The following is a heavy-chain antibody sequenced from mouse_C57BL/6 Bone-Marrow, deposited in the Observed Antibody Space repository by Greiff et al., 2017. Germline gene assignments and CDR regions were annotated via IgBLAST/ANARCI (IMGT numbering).Heavy chain of an antibody. V-gene: IGHV1-81*01. CDR1: GYTFTSYG. Sequence: QVQLKQSGAELARPGASVKLSCKASGYTFTSYGISWVKQRTGQGLEWIGEIYPRSGNTYYNEKFKGKATLTADKSSITAYMELRSLTSEDSAVYVCARYYYGSSLLAYWGQGTLVTVSA. J-gene: IGHJ3*01. CDR3: ARYYYGSSLLAY. CDR2: IYPRSGNT. D-gene: IGHD1-1*01.